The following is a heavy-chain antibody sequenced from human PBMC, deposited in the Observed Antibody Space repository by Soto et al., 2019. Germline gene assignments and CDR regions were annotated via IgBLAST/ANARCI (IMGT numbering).Heavy chain of an antibody. D-gene: IGHD4-17*01. V-gene: IGHV2-5*02. CDR3: AHSEEATVGLWLSFDP. CDR2: IYWDDDK. J-gene: IGHJ5*02. Sequence: QITLKESGPTLVKPTQTLTLTCTFSGFSLSTSGVGVGWIRQPPGKALEWLALIYWDDDKRYSPSLKSRLTITKDTSKNQVVLTMSNMDPVDTATYYCAHSEEATVGLWLSFDPWGQGTLVTVSS. CDR1: GFSLSTSGVG.